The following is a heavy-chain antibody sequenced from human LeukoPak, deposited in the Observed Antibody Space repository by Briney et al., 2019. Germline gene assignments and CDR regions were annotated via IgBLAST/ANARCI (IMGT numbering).Heavy chain of an antibody. V-gene: IGHV1-8*01. CDR2: MNPNSGNT. J-gene: IGHJ6*02. CDR3: ARGLSGSYYYYYGMDV. CDR1: GYTFTSYD. Sequence: ASVKVSCKASGYTFTSYDINWVRQATGQGLEWMGWMNPNSGNTGYAQKFQGRATTTRNTSISTAYMELSSLRSEDTAVYYCARGLSGSYYYYYGMDVWGQGTTVTVSS. D-gene: IGHD1-26*01.